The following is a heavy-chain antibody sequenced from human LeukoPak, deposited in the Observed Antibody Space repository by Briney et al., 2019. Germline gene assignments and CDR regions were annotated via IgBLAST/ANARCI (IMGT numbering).Heavy chain of an antibody. CDR2: IYSGGST. V-gene: IGHV3-66*01. D-gene: IGHD6-13*01. CDR3: ARVAAYYFDY. Sequence: GGSLRLSCAASGFTFSSYAMSWVRQAPGKGLEWVSVIYSGGSTYYADSVKGRFTISRDNSKNTLYLQVNSLRAEDTAVYYCARVAAYYFDYWGQGTLVTVSS. J-gene: IGHJ4*02. CDR1: GFTFSSYA.